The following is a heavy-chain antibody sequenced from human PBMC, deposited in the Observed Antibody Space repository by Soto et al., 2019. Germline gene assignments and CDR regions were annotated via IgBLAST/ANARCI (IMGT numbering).Heavy chain of an antibody. CDR3: ARGGPKYSSGWYYDY. V-gene: IGHV3-48*03. D-gene: IGHD6-19*01. Sequence: PGGSLRLSCAASGFTFSSYEMNWVRQAPGKGLAWVSYISSSGSTIYYADSVKGRFTISRDNAKNSLYLQMNSLRAEDTAVYYCARGGPKYSSGWYYDYWGQGTLVTVSS. CDR2: ISSSGSTI. CDR1: GFTFSSYE. J-gene: IGHJ4*02.